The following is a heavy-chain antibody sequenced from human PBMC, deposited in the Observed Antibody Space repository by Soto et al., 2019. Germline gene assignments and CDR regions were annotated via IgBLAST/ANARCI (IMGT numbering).Heavy chain of an antibody. Sequence: ASLKGTGEASGNTFTSVWIASVRQMPGKGLEWMGIIYPGDSETRYSPSFRGHVTISATKSITTVFLQWSSLRASDTAMYYCARQIYDSDTGPNFQYYFDSWGQGTPVTVSS. CDR1: GNTFTSVW. CDR2: IYPGDSET. J-gene: IGHJ4*02. D-gene: IGHD3-22*01. CDR3: ARQIYDSDTGPNFQYYFDS. V-gene: IGHV5-51*01.